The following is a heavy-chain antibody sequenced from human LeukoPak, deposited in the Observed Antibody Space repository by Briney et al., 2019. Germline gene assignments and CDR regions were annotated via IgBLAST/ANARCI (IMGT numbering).Heavy chain of an antibody. CDR2: ISSSRSYI. D-gene: IGHD3-16*01. V-gene: IGHV3-21*01. CDR3: ARSRGPPTYFDY. Sequence: PGGSLRLSCAASGFTFSDYRVDWVRQAPGKGLEWVSSISSSRSYIHYADSGRFIISRDNAKNLLYLQINSLRAEDTAVYYCARSRGPPTYFDYWGQGTLVTVSS. J-gene: IGHJ4*02. CDR1: GFTFSDYR.